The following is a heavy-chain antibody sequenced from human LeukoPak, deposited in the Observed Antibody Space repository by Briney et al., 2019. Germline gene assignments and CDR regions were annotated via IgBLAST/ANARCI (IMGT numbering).Heavy chain of an antibody. Sequence: GGSLRLSCAASGFTFSSYGMHWVRQAPGKGLEWVAFIRYDGSNKYYADSVEGRFTISRDNSKNTLYLQMNSLRAEDTAVYYCAKDSDYYDSSGYYEYWGQGTLVTVSS. CDR1: GFTFSSYG. D-gene: IGHD3-22*01. CDR2: IRYDGSNK. CDR3: AKDSDYYDSSGYYEY. J-gene: IGHJ4*02. V-gene: IGHV3-30*02.